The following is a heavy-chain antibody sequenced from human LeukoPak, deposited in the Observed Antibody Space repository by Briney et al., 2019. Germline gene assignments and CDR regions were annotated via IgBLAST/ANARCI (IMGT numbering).Heavy chain of an antibody. CDR3: TRDPTGPHYYYYGMDV. D-gene: IGHD1-14*01. CDR1: GFTFGDYA. V-gene: IGHV3-49*03. CDR2: IRSKAYGGTT. Sequence: PGGSLRLSCTASGFTFGDYAMSWFRQAPGKGLEWVGFIRSKAYGGTTEYAASVKGRFTISRDDSKSIAYLQMNSLKTEDTAVYYCTRDPTGPHYYYYGMDVWGQGTTVTVSS. J-gene: IGHJ6*02.